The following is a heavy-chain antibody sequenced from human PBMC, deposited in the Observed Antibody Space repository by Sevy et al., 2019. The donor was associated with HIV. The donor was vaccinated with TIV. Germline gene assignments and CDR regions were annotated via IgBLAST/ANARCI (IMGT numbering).Heavy chain of an antibody. Sequence: ASVKVSCKVSGYTLTELSMHWVRQAPGQGLEWMGRINPNSGGTNYAQKFQGRVTMTRDTSISTAYMELSRLRSDDTAVYYCARGSIAAPRTFDYWGQGTLVTVSS. CDR2: INPNSGGT. D-gene: IGHD6-6*01. V-gene: IGHV1-2*06. CDR1: GYTLTELS. CDR3: ARGSIAAPRTFDY. J-gene: IGHJ4*02.